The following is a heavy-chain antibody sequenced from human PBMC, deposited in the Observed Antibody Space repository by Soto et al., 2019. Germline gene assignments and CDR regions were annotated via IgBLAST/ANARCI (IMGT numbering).Heavy chain of an antibody. CDR3: TTDRPVLRFLEGLTP. D-gene: IGHD3-3*01. J-gene: IGHJ5*02. CDR1: GFIFSNAW. V-gene: IGHV3-15*01. CDR2: IKSKTDGGTT. Sequence: EVQLVESGGGLVKPGGSLRLSCAASGFIFSNAWMSWVRQAPGKGLEWVGRIKSKTDGGTTDYAAPVKGRFTISRDDSKNTLYLQMNSLKTEDTAVYYCTTDRPVLRFLEGLTPWGQGTLVTVSS.